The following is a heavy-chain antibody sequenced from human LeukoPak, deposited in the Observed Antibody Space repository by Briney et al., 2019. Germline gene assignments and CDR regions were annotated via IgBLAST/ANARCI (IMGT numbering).Heavy chain of an antibody. CDR3: ARQAGEVDL. D-gene: IGHD7-27*01. CDR1: GGSISSSSYY. V-gene: IGHV4-39*01. CDR2: IYYSGST. J-gene: IGHJ2*01. Sequence: PSETLSLTCTVSGGSISSSSYYWGWIRQPPGKGLEWIGSIYYSGSTYYNPSLKSRVTISVDTSKNQFSLKLSSVTAADTAVYYCARQAGEVDLWGRGTLVTVSS.